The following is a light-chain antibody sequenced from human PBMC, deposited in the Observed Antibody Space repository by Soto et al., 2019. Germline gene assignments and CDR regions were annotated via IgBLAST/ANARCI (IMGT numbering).Light chain of an antibody. J-gene: IGLJ3*02. V-gene: IGLV1-40*01. Sequence: QPVLTQPPSVSGAPGQRVTISCTGISSNIGAGYDVHWYQQLPGTAPKLLIFGNNYRPSGVPDRFSGSKSGTSASLAITGLQAEDEADYYCHSYDSSLSASVFGGGTKLTVL. CDR3: HSYDSSLSASV. CDR2: GNN. CDR1: SSNIGAGYD.